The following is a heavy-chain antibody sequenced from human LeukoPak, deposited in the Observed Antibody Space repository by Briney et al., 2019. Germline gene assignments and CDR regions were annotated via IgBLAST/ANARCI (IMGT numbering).Heavy chain of an antibody. CDR2: ISGSDSSTYYTDSAEGST. CDR1: GFTFSSYA. CDR3: AKCMSATGVCLNFDS. D-gene: IGHD2-8*01. V-gene: IGHV3-23*01. Sequence: GGSLRLSCTASGFTFSSYAMSWVRQAPGKGLQWVSGISGSDSSTYYTDSAEGSTYYTDSAEGRFTISRDNSKNTVYLQINSLRAEDTAVYYCAKCMSATGVCLNFDSWGQGILVTVSS. J-gene: IGHJ4*02.